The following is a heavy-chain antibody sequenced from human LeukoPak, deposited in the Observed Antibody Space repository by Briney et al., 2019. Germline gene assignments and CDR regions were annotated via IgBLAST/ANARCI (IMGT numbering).Heavy chain of an antibody. CDR2: ISPTGSTT. V-gene: IGHV3-74*01. J-gene: IGHJ4*02. CDR3: ATLRSDSSGWYYFDY. Sequence: GGSLRLSCAASGFSFSGHWMHWARQLPGKGLVWVSRISPTGSTTSYADSVKGRFTVSRDNSKNMLYLQMNSLRTEDTAVYYCATLRSDSSGWYYFDYWGQGTLVTVSS. D-gene: IGHD6-19*01. CDR1: GFSFSGHW.